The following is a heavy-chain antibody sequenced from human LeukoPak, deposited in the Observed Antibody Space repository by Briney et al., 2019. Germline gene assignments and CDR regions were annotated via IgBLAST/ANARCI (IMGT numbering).Heavy chain of an antibody. CDR3: AKSGLGSLDI. CDR2: ISYDGSNK. CDR1: GFTFSSYG. J-gene: IGHJ3*02. D-gene: IGHD7-27*01. V-gene: IGHV3-30*18. Sequence: GGSPRLSCAASGFTFSSYGMHWVRQAPGKGLEWVAVISYDGSNKYYADSVKGRFTISRDNSKNTLYLQMNSLRAEDTAVYYCAKSGLGSLDIWGQGTMVTVSS.